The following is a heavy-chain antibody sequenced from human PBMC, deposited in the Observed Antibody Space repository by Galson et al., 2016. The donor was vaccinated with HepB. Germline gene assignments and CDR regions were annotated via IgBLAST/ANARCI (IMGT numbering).Heavy chain of an antibody. V-gene: IGHV6-1*01. CDR2: TYYRSKWYN. J-gene: IGHJ4*02. D-gene: IGHD5-18*01. CDR3: TRSGGPLGTYMVVDHFDY. Sequence: CAISGDSVSSNSVTWSWIRQSPSRGLEWLERTYYRSKWYNDYAVSVKSRITINPATSKNQFSLHLNSVTPEDTAVYYCTRSGGPLGTYMVVDHFDYWGQGTLVTVSS. CDR1: GDSVSSNSVT.